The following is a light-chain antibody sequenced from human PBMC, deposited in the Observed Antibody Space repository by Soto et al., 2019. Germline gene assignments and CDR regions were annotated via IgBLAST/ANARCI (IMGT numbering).Light chain of an antibody. Sequence: QSVLTQPASVSGSPGQSITISCTGTSSDVGGYNYVSWYQHHPGKAPKLMIYDLINRPSGVSNRFSGSKSGNTASLTISGLQADDEADYYCASYTSSSTRVFGTGTKVTVL. J-gene: IGLJ1*01. CDR1: SSDVGGYNY. CDR3: ASYTSSSTRV. V-gene: IGLV2-14*03. CDR2: DLI.